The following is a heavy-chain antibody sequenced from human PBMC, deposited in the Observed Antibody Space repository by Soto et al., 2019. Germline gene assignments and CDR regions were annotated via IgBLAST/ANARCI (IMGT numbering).Heavy chain of an antibody. V-gene: IGHV4-39*01. CDR2: IYYSGST. J-gene: IGHJ6*02. CDR1: GGSISSSSYY. Sequence: PSETLSLTCTVSGGSISSSSYYWGWIRQPPGKGLEWIGSIYYSGSTYSNPSLKSRVTISVDTSKNQFSLKLSPVTAADTAVYYCARHPSRRYYDSSGYYYPLVYGMDVWGQGTTVTVSS. CDR3: ARHPSRRYYDSSGYYYPLVYGMDV. D-gene: IGHD3-22*01.